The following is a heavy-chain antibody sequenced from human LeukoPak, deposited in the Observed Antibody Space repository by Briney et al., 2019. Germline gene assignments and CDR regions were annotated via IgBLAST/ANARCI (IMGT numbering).Heavy chain of an antibody. Sequence: GGSLRLSCAASGFTFSSYGMHWVRQAPGKGLEWVAFIRYDGSNKYYADSVKGRFTISRDNSKNTLYLQMNSLRAEDTAAYYCAKDPRSLLWFGELSWGYWGQGTLVTVSS. J-gene: IGHJ4*02. V-gene: IGHV3-30*02. CDR2: IRYDGSNK. D-gene: IGHD3-10*01. CDR1: GFTFSSYG. CDR3: AKDPRSLLWFGELSWGY.